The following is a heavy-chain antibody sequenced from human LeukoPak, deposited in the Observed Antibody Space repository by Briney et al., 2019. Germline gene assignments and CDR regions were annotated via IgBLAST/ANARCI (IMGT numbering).Heavy chain of an antibody. D-gene: IGHD4/OR15-4a*01. Sequence: ETLSLTCAVYGGSLSGYYWSWIRQSPGKGLELIGEINHGGSTNYNPSLKSRVTMSVDTSKNHFSLKLSSVTAADTAVYFCAREGRMSMGIEYWGQGTLVTVSS. V-gene: IGHV4-34*01. CDR2: INHGGST. CDR3: AREGRMSMGIEY. J-gene: IGHJ4*02. CDR1: GGSLSGYY.